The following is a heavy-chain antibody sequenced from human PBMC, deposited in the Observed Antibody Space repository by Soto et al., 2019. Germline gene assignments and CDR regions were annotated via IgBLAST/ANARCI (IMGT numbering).Heavy chain of an antibody. CDR1: GFSFSISA. J-gene: IGHJ4*02. CDR2: ISYDGTNK. D-gene: IGHD2-8*02. V-gene: IGHV3-30-3*01. Sequence: GGSLRLSCAASGFSFSISAIHWVRQAPGKGPEWVALISYDGTNKFYADSVKGRFTISRDNSKSTLYLQVDSLRSEDAAVYYCGRGPKTSGRQYWAVKYFESWGEGTLVTVCS. CDR3: GRGPKTSGRQYWAVKYFES.